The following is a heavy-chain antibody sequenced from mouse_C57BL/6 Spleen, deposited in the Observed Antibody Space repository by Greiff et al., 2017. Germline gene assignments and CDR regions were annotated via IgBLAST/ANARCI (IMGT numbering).Heavy chain of an antibody. CDR2: ISSGSSTI. J-gene: IGHJ3*01. V-gene: IGHV5-17*01. D-gene: IGHD2-4*01. CDR3: ARGYDYDRAY. Sequence: VQLKESGGGLVKPGGSLKLSCAASGFTFSDYGMHWVRQAPEKGLEWVAYISSGSSTIYYADTVKGRFTISRDNAKNTLFLQMTSLRSEDTAMYYCARGYDYDRAYWGQGTLVTVSA. CDR1: GFTFSDYG.